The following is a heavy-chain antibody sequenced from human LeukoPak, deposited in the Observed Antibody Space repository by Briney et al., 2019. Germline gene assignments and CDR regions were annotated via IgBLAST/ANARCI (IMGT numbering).Heavy chain of an antibody. D-gene: IGHD3-10*01. Sequence: SETLSLTCTVSGGSISSYYWSWIRQPPGKGLEWIGYIYYSGSTNYNPSLKSRVTISVDTSKNQFSLKLSSVTAADTAVYYCARHVYYYGSGTLYGIDVWGQGTTVTVSS. J-gene: IGHJ6*02. CDR1: GGSISSYY. CDR3: ARHVYYYGSGTLYGIDV. V-gene: IGHV4-59*08. CDR2: IYYSGST.